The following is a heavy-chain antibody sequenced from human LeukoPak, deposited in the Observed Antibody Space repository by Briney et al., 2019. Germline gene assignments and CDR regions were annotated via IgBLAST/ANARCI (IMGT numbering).Heavy chain of an antibody. V-gene: IGHV4-59*01. J-gene: IGHJ4*02. CDR3: AKATIVVVVFDY. D-gene: IGHD2-15*01. Sequence: SETLSLTCTVSGGSISSYYWSWIRQPPGKGLEWIGYIYYSGSTNYNPSLKSRVTISVDTSKNQFSLKLSSVTAADTAVYYCAKATIVVVVFDYWGQGTLVTVSS. CDR2: IYYSGST. CDR1: GGSISSYY.